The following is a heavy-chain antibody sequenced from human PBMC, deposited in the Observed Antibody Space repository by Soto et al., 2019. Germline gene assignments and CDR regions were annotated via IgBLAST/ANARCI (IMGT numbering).Heavy chain of an antibody. V-gene: IGHV1-46*01. Sequence: ASVKVSCKASGYTFTSCYMHWVRQAPAQGLEWMGISNPSGGSTSYAQKFQGRVTMTRDTSFSTAYMELSRLRSDDTDVYYCARGGVLLWFGESTAHNWFDNWGQGTLVTVSS. CDR3: ARGGVLLWFGESTAHNWFDN. CDR2: SNPSGGST. J-gene: IGHJ5*02. D-gene: IGHD3-10*01. CDR1: GYTFTSCY.